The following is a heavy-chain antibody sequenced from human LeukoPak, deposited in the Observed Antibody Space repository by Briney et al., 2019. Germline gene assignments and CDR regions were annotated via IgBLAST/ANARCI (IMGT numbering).Heavy chain of an antibody. D-gene: IGHD5-18*01. CDR3: ARGYSYAYTDY. CDR1: GFTFSTCA. CDR2: ISSSGSTL. Sequence: GGSLRLSCAASGFTFSTCAMSWIRQAPGKGLEWVSYISSSGSTLYYADSVKGRFTISRDNAKNSLYLQMNSLTPEDTAVYYCARGYSYAYTDYWGQGTLVTVSS. V-gene: IGHV3-11*01. J-gene: IGHJ4*02.